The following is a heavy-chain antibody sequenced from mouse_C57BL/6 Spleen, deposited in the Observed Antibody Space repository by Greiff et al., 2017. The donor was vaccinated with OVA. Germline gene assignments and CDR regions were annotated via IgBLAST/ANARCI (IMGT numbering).Heavy chain of an antibody. J-gene: IGHJ2*01. CDR1: GYTFTSYW. D-gene: IGHD1-1*01. Sequence: QVQLQQPGAELVKPGASVKLSCKASGYTFTSYWMQWVKQRPGQGLEWIGEIDPSDSYTNYNQKFKAKATLTVDTSSSTAYMQLSSLTSEDSAVYYCARGEDYGLDYWGQGTTLTVSS. CDR2: IDPSDSYT. V-gene: IGHV1-50*01. CDR3: ARGEDYGLDY.